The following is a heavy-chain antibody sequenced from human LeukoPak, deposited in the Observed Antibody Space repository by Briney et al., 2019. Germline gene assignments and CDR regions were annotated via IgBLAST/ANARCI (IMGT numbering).Heavy chain of an antibody. CDR3: AREQRGMRYFSY. J-gene: IGHJ4*02. CDR1: GGSISSYY. Sequence: SETLSLTCTVSGGSISSYYWSLIRQPPRKGLEWIGYIYYSGSTNYNPSLKSRVTISVDTSKNQFSLKLSSVTAADTAVYYCAREQRGMRYFSYWGQGTLVTVSS. CDR2: IYYSGST. V-gene: IGHV4-59*01. D-gene: IGHD3-9*01.